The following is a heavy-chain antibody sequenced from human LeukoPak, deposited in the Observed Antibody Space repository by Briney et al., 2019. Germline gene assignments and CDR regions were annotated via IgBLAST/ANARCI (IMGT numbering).Heavy chain of an antibody. CDR2: ISGSGTNT. J-gene: IGHJ4*02. CDR3: ARWYQGGY. CDR1: GFTFSNYW. D-gene: IGHD2-15*01. V-gene: IGHV3-23*01. Sequence: GGSLRLSCAASGFTFSNYWMTWVRQAPGKGLEWVSEISGSGTNTYYADSVKGRFTISRDNSKNTLYLQMNSLRVEDTAVYYCARWYQGGYWGQGTLVTVSS.